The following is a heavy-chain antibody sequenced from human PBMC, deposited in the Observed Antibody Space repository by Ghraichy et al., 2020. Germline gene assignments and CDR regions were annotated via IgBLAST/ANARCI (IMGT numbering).Heavy chain of an antibody. CDR2: ISQNGAT. CDR3: QGSGSFGWFDP. CDR1: NGSLSAGTW. Sequence: SETLPLTCAVSNGSLSAGTWLSWVRQSPGKGLEWIGVISQNGATNFNPSLTSRLSMSLDKSKNDFSLKLSAVTVADTAIYYCQGSGSFGWFDPWGPGTLVTGSS. D-gene: IGHD2-15*01. J-gene: IGHJ5*02. V-gene: IGHV4-4*02.